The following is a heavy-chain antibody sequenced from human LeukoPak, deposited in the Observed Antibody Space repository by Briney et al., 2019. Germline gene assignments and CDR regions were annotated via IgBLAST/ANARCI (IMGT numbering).Heavy chain of an antibody. Sequence: SVKVSCKASGGTFSSYTISWVRQAPGQGLEWMGRIIPILGIANYAQKFQGRVTITADKSTSTAYMELSSLRSEDTAVYYCAWRAVDWDTAMVFDYWGQGTLVTVSS. J-gene: IGHJ4*02. CDR3: AWRAVDWDTAMVFDY. D-gene: IGHD5-18*01. CDR1: GGTFSSYT. CDR2: IIPILGIA. V-gene: IGHV1-69*02.